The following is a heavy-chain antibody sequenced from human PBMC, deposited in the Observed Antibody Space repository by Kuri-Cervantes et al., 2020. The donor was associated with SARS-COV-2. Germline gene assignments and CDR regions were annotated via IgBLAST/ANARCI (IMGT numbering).Heavy chain of an antibody. Sequence: GESLKISCVASEFNFRYYGMYWVRQAPGKGLEWVAVISYDGRDTYYGDSVKGRFTISRDNSKNTLYLQMNSLRPEDTRVYYCAKPGSVRGIIREDHYGLDVWGQGTTVTVSS. CDR1: EFNFRYYG. J-gene: IGHJ6*02. CDR2: ISYDGRDT. D-gene: IGHD3-10*01. CDR3: AKPGSVRGIIREDHYGLDV. V-gene: IGHV3-33*05.